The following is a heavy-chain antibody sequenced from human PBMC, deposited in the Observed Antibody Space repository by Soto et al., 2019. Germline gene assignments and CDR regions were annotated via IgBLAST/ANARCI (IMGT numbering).Heavy chain of an antibody. J-gene: IGHJ6*02. CDR1: GGSISSGGYY. CDR2: IYYSGST. CDR3: ARELRFGEDYYGMDV. Sequence: QVQLQQSGPGLVKPSQTLSLTCTVSGGSISSGGYYWSWIRQHPGKGLEWIGYIYYSGSTYYNPSLKSRVTISVDTSKNQFSVKLSSVTAAETAVYYCARELRFGEDYYGMDVWGQGTTVTVSS. V-gene: IGHV4-31*03. D-gene: IGHD3-10*01.